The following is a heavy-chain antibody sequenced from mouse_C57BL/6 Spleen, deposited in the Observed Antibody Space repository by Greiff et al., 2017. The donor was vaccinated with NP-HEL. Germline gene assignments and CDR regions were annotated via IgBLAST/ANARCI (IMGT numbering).Heavy chain of an antibody. Sequence: EVQRVESEGGLVQPGGSMKLSCTASGFTFSGYYMPWVGQVPEKGLEWVANIIHAGNSTYYLDSLKGRFIISRDNAKNILSLQMSSLKSEDTATYYCARASYGYFDVWGTGTTVTVSS. J-gene: IGHJ1*03. V-gene: IGHV5-16*01. CDR2: IIHAGNST. D-gene: IGHD6-1*01. CDR1: GFTFSGYY. CDR3: ARASYGYFDV.